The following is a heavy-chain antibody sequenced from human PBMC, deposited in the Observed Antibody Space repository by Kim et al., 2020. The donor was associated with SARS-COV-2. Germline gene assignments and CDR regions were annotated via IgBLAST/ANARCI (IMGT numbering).Heavy chain of an antibody. V-gene: IGHV4-39*07. CDR2: IYYSGST. Sequence: SETLSLTCTVSGGSISSSSYYWGWIRQPPGKGLEWIGSIYYSGSTYYNPSLKSRVTISVDTSKNQFSLKLSSVTAADTAVYYCARLRLGEVSFDYWGQGT. CDR3: ARLRLGEVSFDY. D-gene: IGHD3-16*02. J-gene: IGHJ4*02. CDR1: GGSISSSSYY.